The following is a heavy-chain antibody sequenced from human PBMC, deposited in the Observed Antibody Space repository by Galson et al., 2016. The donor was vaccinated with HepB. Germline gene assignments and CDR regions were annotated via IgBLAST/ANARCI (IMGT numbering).Heavy chain of an antibody. V-gene: IGHV1-46*01. J-gene: IGHJ4*02. CDR3: ARERVYYYGPGSYYTLDY. CDR1: GYTFTTYY. CDR2: INPSGDST. D-gene: IGHD3-10*01. Sequence: SVKVSCKASGYTFTTYYMHWVRQAPGQGLEWMGMINPSGDSTNYAQKFQGRVTMTRDTSTSTVYMELSSLRSEDTVVYYCARERVYYYGPGSYYTLDYWGQGTLVTVSS.